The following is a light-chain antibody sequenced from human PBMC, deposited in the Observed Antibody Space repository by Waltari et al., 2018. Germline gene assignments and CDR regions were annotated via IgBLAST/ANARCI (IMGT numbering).Light chain of an antibody. CDR3: QQYYGSPLT. Sequence: DIVMTQSPDSLAVSLGERATINCMYSQSVLSSSNNKNYLAWYQQKPGQPPKLLIYWASTRESGVPDRFSGGGSGTDFTLTISSLQAEDVAVYYCQQYYGSPLTFGGGTKVEIK. V-gene: IGKV4-1*01. CDR1: QSVLSSSNNKNY. J-gene: IGKJ4*01. CDR2: WAS.